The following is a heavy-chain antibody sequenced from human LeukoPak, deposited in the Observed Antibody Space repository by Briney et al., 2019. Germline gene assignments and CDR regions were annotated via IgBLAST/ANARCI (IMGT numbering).Heavy chain of an antibody. CDR3: ACPYRSRFDY. Sequence: PGGSLRLSCVASGFTFSDFHMSWLRQAPGKGLEWISYITNSGSDIEYADSVKGRFTISWDNAKKSLYLEMNTLRAEDTAIYYCACPYRSRFDYWGQGTLVTVSS. CDR2: ITNSGSDI. J-gene: IGHJ4*02. V-gene: IGHV3-11*01. D-gene: IGHD6-13*01. CDR1: GFTFSDFH.